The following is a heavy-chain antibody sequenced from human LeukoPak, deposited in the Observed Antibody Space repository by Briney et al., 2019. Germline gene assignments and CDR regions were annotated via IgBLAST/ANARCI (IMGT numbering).Heavy chain of an antibody. CDR2: ISSSSSYI. Sequence: GGSLRLSYAASGFTFSSYSMNWVRQAPGKGLEWVSSISSSSSYIYYADSVKGRFTISRDNAKNSLYLQMNSLRAEDTAVYYCAKFTFGYSNYTNFDYWGQETLVTVSS. CDR1: GFTFSSYS. CDR3: AKFTFGYSNYTNFDY. D-gene: IGHD4-11*01. J-gene: IGHJ4*02. V-gene: IGHV3-21*01.